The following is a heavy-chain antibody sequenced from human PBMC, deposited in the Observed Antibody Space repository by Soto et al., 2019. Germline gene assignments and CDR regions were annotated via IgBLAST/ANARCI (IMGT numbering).Heavy chain of an antibody. J-gene: IGHJ6*02. V-gene: IGHV3-48*02. Sequence: EVQLVESGGGLVQPGGSLRLSCAASGFTFSSYSMNWVRQAPGKGLEWVSYISSSSSTIYYADSVKGRFTISRDNAKNSLYLQMNSLRDEDTAVYYCARIPIAAGPYGMDVWGQGTTVTVSS. CDR3: ARIPIAAGPYGMDV. D-gene: IGHD6-13*01. CDR1: GFTFSSYS. CDR2: ISSSSSTI.